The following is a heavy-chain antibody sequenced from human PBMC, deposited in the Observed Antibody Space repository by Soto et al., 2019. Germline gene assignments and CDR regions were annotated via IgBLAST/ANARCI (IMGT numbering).Heavy chain of an antibody. V-gene: IGHV4-30-4*01. CDR2: IYYSGST. CDR1: GGSISSGDYY. Sequence: PSETLSLTCTVSGGSISSGDYYWSWIRQPPGKGLEWIGYIYYSGSTYYNPSPKSRVTISVDTSKNQFSLKLSSVTAADTAVYYCARDTLATIGDYFDYWGQGTLVTVSS. J-gene: IGHJ4*02. D-gene: IGHD5-12*01. CDR3: ARDTLATIGDYFDY.